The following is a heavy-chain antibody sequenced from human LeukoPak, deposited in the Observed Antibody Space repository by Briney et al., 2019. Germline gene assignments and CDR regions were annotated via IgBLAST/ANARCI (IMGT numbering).Heavy chain of an antibody. CDR3: ARLYYGGLIYYYYYMDV. J-gene: IGHJ6*03. V-gene: IGHV4-38-2*01. CDR2: IYHSGST. Sequence: SETLSLTCAVSGYSISSGYYWGWIRHPPGKGLEWLGSIYHSGSTYYNPSLKSRVTISVDTSKNQFSLKLSSVTAADTAVYYCARLYYGGLIYYYYYMDVWGKGTTVTVSS. D-gene: IGHD4-23*01. CDR1: GYSISSGYY.